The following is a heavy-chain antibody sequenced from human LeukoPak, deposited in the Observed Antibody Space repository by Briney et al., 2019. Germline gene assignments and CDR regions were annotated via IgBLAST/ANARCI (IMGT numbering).Heavy chain of an antibody. CDR3: ARRGLRFLESVKYSWFDP. J-gene: IGHJ5*02. CDR2: INHSGST. CDR1: GGSFSGYY. V-gene: IGHV4-34*01. D-gene: IGHD3-3*01. Sequence: SETLSLTCAVYGGSFSGYYWIWIRQPPGKGLEWIGEINHSGSTNYNPSLKSRVTISVDTSKSQFFLKLSSVTAADTAIYFCARRGLRFLESVKYSWFDPWGQGTLVTVSS.